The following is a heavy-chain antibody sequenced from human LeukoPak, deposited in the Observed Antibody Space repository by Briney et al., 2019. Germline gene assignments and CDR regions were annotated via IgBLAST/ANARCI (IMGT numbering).Heavy chain of an antibody. J-gene: IGHJ4*02. CDR2: IYYSGST. V-gene: IGHV4-39*01. D-gene: IGHD6-19*01. CDR3: ARLKRYSSGWYYFDY. CDR1: GGSISSSSYY. Sequence: SETLSLTCTVSGGSISSSSYYWGWIRQPPGKGLEWIGSIYYSGSTYYNPSLKSRVTISVDTSKNQFSLKLSSVTAADTAAYYCARLKRYSSGWYYFDYWGQGTLVTVSS.